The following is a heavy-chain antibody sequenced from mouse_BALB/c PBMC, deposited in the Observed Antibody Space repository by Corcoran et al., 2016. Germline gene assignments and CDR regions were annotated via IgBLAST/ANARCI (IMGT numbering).Heavy chain of an antibody. V-gene: IGHV14-3*02. CDR3: ARNYGNQAWFAY. Sequence: EVQLQQSGAELVKPGASVKLSCTASGFNIKDTYMHWVKQRPEQVLEWIGRIDPANGNTKYDPKFQGKATITADTSSNTAYLQLSSLTSEDTAVYYCARNYGNQAWFAYWGQGTLVTVSA. CDR1: GFNIKDTY. D-gene: IGHD2-1*01. CDR2: IDPANGNT. J-gene: IGHJ3*01.